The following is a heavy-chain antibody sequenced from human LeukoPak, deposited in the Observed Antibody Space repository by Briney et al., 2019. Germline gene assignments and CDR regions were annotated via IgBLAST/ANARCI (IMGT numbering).Heavy chain of an antibody. CDR3: AKDNRRHYTSGPNPDSLH. Sequence: GRPLRLSCAGSGFIFNNYAMHWVRQPPGKGLEWVSGFSWNSGSIDYADSVKGRFTISRDNAKNSLYLQMNSLRVEDTAFYYCAKDNRRHYTSGPNPDSLHWGQGALVTVSS. D-gene: IGHD6-19*01. V-gene: IGHV3-9*01. CDR2: FSWNSGSI. J-gene: IGHJ4*02. CDR1: GFIFNNYA.